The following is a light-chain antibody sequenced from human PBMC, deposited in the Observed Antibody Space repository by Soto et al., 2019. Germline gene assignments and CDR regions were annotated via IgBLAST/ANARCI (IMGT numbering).Light chain of an antibody. CDR2: EVS. J-gene: IGLJ1*01. CDR1: SSNIGAGYD. CDR3: ISYTSRRIYV. V-gene: IGLV1-40*01. Sequence: QSVLTQPPSVSGAPGQRVTISCTGSSSNIGAGYDVHWYQQHPGRAPKLMIYEVSSRPSGVSNRFSGSKSDNTASLTISGLQAEDEADYYCISYTSRRIYVFGTGTKVTVL.